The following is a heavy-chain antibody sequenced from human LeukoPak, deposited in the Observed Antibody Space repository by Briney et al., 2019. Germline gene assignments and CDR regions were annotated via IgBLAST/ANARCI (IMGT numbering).Heavy chain of an antibody. Sequence: GGSLRLSCAASGVTFSSYRMNWVRQAPGKGLEWVSSISSSSNYIYYADSVKGRFTISRDNAKNSLYLQMNSLRAEDTAVYYCARVPHAMVRGVIITEFYFDYWGQGTLVTVSS. V-gene: IGHV3-21*01. CDR2: ISSSSNYI. J-gene: IGHJ4*02. D-gene: IGHD3-10*01. CDR3: ARVPHAMVRGVIITEFYFDY. CDR1: GVTFSSYR.